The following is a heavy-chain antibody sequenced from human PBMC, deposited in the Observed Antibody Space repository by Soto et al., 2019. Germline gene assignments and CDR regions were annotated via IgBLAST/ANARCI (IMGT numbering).Heavy chain of an antibody. CDR2: IYHSGST. CDR1: GGSISSGGYS. V-gene: IGHV4-30-2*01. CDR3: ARDRAYYDILTGSVGYYYGMDV. D-gene: IGHD3-9*01. J-gene: IGHJ6*02. Sequence: LSLTCAVSGGSISSGGYSWSWIRQPPGKGLEWIGYIYHSGSTNYNPSLKSRVTISVDTSKNQFSLKLSSVTAADTAVYYCARDRAYYDILTGSVGYYYGMDVWGQGTTVTVSS.